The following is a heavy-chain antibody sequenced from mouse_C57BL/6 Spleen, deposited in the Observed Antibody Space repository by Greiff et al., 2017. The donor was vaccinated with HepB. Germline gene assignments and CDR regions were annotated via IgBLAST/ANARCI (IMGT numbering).Heavy chain of an antibody. Sequence: VQLQQPGAELVKPGASVKLSCKASGYTFTSYWMQWVKQRPGQGLEWIGEIDPSDSYTNYNQKFKGKATLTVDTSSSTAYMQLSSLTSEDSAVYYCARSIYYCGSSLWFAYWGKGTLVTVSA. D-gene: IGHD1-1*01. CDR3: ARSIYYCGSSLWFAY. J-gene: IGHJ3*01. CDR1: GYTFTSYW. V-gene: IGHV1-50*01. CDR2: IDPSDSYT.